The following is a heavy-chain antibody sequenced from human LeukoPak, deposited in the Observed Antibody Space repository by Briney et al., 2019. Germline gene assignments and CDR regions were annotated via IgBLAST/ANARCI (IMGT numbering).Heavy chain of an antibody. CDR3: ARGPKLLLWFGKKFDY. J-gene: IGHJ4*02. D-gene: IGHD3-10*01. CDR1: GFTFSDYY. CDR2: ISSSGSTI. Sequence: GGSLRLSCAVSGFTFSDYYMNWIRQAPGKGLEWVSYISSSGSTIYYADSVKGRFTISRDNAKNSLYLQMNSLRAEDTAVYYCARGPKLLLWFGKKFDYWGQGTLVTVSS. V-gene: IGHV3-11*04.